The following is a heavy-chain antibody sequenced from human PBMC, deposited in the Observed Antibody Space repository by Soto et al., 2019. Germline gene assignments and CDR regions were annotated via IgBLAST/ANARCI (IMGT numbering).Heavy chain of an antibody. J-gene: IGHJ3*02. Sequence: EVQLVESGGGLVQPGGSLRLSCAASGFTFSSYSMNWVRQAPGTGLEWVSYISSSSSTIYYADSVKGRFTISRDKTKNPPYVQMNSLRADDTAAYYCASRGPYYYGSGSYYDAFDIWGQGTMVTVSS. CDR1: GFTFSSYS. CDR3: ASRGPYYYGSGSYYDAFDI. D-gene: IGHD3-10*01. V-gene: IGHV3-48*01. CDR2: ISSSSSTI.